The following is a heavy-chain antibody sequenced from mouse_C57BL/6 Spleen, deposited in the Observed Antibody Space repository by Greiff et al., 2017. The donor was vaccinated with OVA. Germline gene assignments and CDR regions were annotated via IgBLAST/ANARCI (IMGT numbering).Heavy chain of an antibody. V-gene: IGHV1-69*01. D-gene: IGHD3-2*02. CDR2: IDPSDSYT. CDR3: ARAQATGAMDY. CDR1: GYTFTSYW. J-gene: IGHJ4*01. Sequence: VKLQQPGAELVMPGASVKLSCKASGYTFTSYWMHWVKQRPGQGLEWIGEIDPSDSYTNYNQKFKGKSTLTVDKSSSTAYMQLSSLTSEDSAVYYCARAQATGAMDYWGQGTSVTVSS.